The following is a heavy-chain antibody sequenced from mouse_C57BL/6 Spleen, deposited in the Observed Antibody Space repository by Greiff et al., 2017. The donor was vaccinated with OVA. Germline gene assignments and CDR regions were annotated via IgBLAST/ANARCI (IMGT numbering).Heavy chain of an antibody. V-gene: IGHV1-4*01. CDR2: INPSSGYT. CDR1: SYTFTSYT. CDR3: ARSTVYYFDY. J-gene: IGHJ2*01. Sequence: QVQLQQSGAELARPGASVKMSCKASSYTFTSYTMHWVKQRPGQGLEWIGYINPSSGYTKYNQKFKDKATLTADKSSSTAYMQLSSLTSEDSAVYYCARSTVYYFDYWGQGTTLTVSS.